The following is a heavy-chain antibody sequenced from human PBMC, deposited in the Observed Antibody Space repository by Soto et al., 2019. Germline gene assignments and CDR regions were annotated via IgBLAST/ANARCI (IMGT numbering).Heavy chain of an antibody. CDR2: IWPDGSNK. CDR3: ATYSDCTGGGCSANPDH. Sequence: GGSLRLSCTTSGFIFSTYGIHWVRQAPGKGLEWVAVIWPDGSNKYYADSVKGRFTISRDNARDSLFLQMNGLRVEDTAVYYCATYSDCTGGGCSANPDHWGQGTLVTVS. D-gene: IGHD2-8*02. V-gene: IGHV3-33*03. J-gene: IGHJ4*02. CDR1: GFIFSTYG.